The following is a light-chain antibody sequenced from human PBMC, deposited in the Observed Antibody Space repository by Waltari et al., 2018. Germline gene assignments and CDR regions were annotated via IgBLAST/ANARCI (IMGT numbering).Light chain of an antibody. CDR2: EVS. Sequence: QSALTQPASVSGSPGQSLTISCSGTSSDVGDYRYVAWYQQHPGKAPKLMIYEVSNRPSGVSIRFSGSKSGNTASLTISGLQAKDEADYYCSSYTTSTSYVVFGGGTKLTVL. V-gene: IGLV2-14*01. J-gene: IGLJ2*01. CDR3: SSYTTSTSYVV. CDR1: SSDVGDYRY.